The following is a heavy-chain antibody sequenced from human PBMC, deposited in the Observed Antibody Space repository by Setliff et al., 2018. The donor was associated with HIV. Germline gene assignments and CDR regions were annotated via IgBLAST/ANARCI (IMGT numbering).Heavy chain of an antibody. CDR1: GYSFTNYW. Sequence: GESLKISCKGSGYSFTNYWIGWVRQMPGKGLEWMGIIYPDDSDIRYSPSFQGQVTISVDKSISTAYLQWASLKTSDTAMYYCARPRGGGEHYMDVWGKGTTVTV. CDR3: ARPRGGGEHYMDV. V-gene: IGHV5-51*01. CDR2: IYPDDSDI. J-gene: IGHJ6*03. D-gene: IGHD3-16*01.